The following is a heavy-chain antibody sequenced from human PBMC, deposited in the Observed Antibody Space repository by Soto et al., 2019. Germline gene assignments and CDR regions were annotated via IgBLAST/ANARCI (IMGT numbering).Heavy chain of an antibody. CDR2: IYYSGST. D-gene: IGHD3-3*01. CDR1: GGSVSSGSYY. CDR3: ARGNDFWSGYYYFDY. V-gene: IGHV4-61*01. Sequence: QVQLQESGPGLVKPSETLSLTCTVSGGSVSSGSYYWSWIRQPPGKGLEWIGYIYYSGSTNYNPSLKSRVTISVDTSKNQSSLKLSSVTAADTAVYYCARGNDFWSGYYYFDYWGQGTLVTVSS. J-gene: IGHJ4*02.